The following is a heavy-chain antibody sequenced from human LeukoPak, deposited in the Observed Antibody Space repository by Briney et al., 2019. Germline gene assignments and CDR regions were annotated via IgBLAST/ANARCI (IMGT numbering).Heavy chain of an antibody. J-gene: IGHJ6*02. V-gene: IGHV3-33*01. Sequence: GGSLRLSCAASGFTFSSYGMHWVRQAPGKGLEWVAVIWYDGSNKYCADSVKGRFTISRDNSKNTLYLQMNSLRAEDTAVYYCARDGVYGGSPEGLYGMDVWGQGTTVTVSS. D-gene: IGHD4-23*01. CDR2: IWYDGSNK. CDR3: ARDGVYGGSPEGLYGMDV. CDR1: GFTFSSYG.